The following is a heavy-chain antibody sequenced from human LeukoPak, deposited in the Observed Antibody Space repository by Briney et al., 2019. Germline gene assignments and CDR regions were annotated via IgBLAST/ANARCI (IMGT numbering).Heavy chain of an antibody. V-gene: IGHV4-59*01. CDR2: IYYSGST. CDR1: GGSIGSYY. D-gene: IGHD2/OR15-2a*01. Sequence: PSETLSLTCTVSGGSIGSYYWSWIRQPPGKGLEWIGYIYYSGSTNYNPSLKSRVTISLDTSKNQFSLKLSSVTAADTAVYYCARDESDFSHQHRGQGTLVTASS. CDR3: ARDESDFSHQH. J-gene: IGHJ1*01.